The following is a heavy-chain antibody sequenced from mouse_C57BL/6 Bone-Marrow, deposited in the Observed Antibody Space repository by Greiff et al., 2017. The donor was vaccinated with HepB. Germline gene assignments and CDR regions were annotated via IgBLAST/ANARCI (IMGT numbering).Heavy chain of an antibody. CDR1: GFNIKDDY. D-gene: IGHD1-1*01. J-gene: IGHJ1*03. Sequence: EVQLQQSGAELVRPGASVKLSCTASGFNIKDDYMHWVKQRPEQGLEWIGWIDPENGDTEYASKFQGKATITADTSSNTAYLQLSSLTSEDTAVDYCNASTVSYWYFDVWGTGTTGTVSS. V-gene: IGHV14-4*01. CDR2: IDPENGDT. CDR3: NASTVSYWYFDV.